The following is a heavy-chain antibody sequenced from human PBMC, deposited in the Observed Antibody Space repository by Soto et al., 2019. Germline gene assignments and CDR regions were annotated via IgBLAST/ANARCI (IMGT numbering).Heavy chain of an antibody. CDR2: ISGYNGNT. J-gene: IGHJ6*02. CDR1: GYTFTNYG. D-gene: IGHD3-22*01. V-gene: IGHV1-18*04. CDR3: ARDREYYYDSSGNYYYHYGMDV. Sequence: ASVKVSCKASGYTFTNYGISWVRQAPGQGLEWMGWISGYNGNTKYAQKFQGRVTMTTDTPTNTAYMELRSLRSDDTAVYYCARDREYYYDSSGNYYYHYGMDVWDQGTTVTVSS.